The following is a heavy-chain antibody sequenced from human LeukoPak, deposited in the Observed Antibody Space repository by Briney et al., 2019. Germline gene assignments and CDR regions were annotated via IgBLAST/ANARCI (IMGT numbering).Heavy chain of an antibody. CDR3: ARGSTVTSIGY. D-gene: IGHD4-17*01. Sequence: SETLSLTCTVSGYSISSGYYWGWIRQPPGKGLEWIGSIDYSGTTRYNPSLKSRVSISADTSKNQFSLKLSSVTAADTAVYYCARGSTVTSIGYWGQGTLVTVSS. CDR1: GYSISSGYY. J-gene: IGHJ4*02. CDR2: IDYSGTT. V-gene: IGHV4-38-2*02.